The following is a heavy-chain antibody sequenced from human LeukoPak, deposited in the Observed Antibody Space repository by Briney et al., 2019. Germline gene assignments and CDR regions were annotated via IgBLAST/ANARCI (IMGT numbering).Heavy chain of an antibody. J-gene: IGHJ4*02. CDR3: ARVRSGDYYDSSGYSLRGLFDY. CDR1: GGSISSSSYY. V-gene: IGHV4-39*07. D-gene: IGHD3-22*01. CDR2: IYYSGST. Sequence: PSETLSLTCTVSGGSISSSSYYWGWIRQPPGKGLEWIGSIYYSGSTYYNPSLKSRVTISVDTSKNQFSLKLSSVTAADTAVYYCARVRSGDYYDSSGYSLRGLFDYWGQGTLVTVSS.